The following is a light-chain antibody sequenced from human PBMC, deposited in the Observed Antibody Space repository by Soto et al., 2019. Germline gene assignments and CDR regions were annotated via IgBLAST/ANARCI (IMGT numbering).Light chain of an antibody. Sequence: AIHLTPSPSSLSASVGDRVTITCRASQGISSALVWYQQKPGKAPNLLIYDASTLESGVPSRFSGSVSGTDFTLTSSSLQPADFATYYCLQDYEYPREFGQGTKVDIK. CDR3: LQDYEYPRE. CDR1: QGISSA. CDR2: DAS. V-gene: IGKV1D-13*01. J-gene: IGKJ1*01.